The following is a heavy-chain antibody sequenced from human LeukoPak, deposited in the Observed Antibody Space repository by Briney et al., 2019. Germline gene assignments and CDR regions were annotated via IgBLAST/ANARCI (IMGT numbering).Heavy chain of an antibody. J-gene: IGHJ3*01. Sequence: SETLSLTCTVSGGSISSYYWSWIRQPPGKGLEWIGYIYYSGSTNYNPSLKSRVTISVDTSKNQFSLKLTSMTAADTAMYYCARTSAYSVYDAFDLWGQGTMVTVSS. CDR3: ARTSAYSVYDAFDL. CDR1: GGSISSYY. V-gene: IGHV4-59*08. D-gene: IGHD3-22*01. CDR2: IYYSGST.